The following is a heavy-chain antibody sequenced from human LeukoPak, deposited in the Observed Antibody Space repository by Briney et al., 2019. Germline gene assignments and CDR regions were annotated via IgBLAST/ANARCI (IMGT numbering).Heavy chain of an antibody. V-gene: IGHV3-48*01. CDR1: GFTFSSYS. CDR3: AKDLGRRGGAALWASDI. Sequence: LSGGSLRLSCAASGFTFSSYSMNWVRQAPGKGLEWVSYISSSSSTIYYADSVKGRFTISRDNSKNTLSLQMNSLRAEDTAVYYCAKDLGRRGGAALWASDIWGQGTMVTVSS. D-gene: IGHD3-16*01. J-gene: IGHJ3*02. CDR2: ISSSSSTI.